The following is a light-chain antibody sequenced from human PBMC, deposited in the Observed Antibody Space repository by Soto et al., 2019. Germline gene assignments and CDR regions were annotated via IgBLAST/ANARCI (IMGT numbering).Light chain of an antibody. J-gene: IGKJ4*01. CDR2: GAS. V-gene: IGKV3-20*01. CDR1: QSVNSFY. Sequence: EIVLTQSPCTLSLSPGETATLSCRASQSVNSFYLAWYQQKPGPAPRLIIYGASSRATGIPDRFSGSGSGTDFTLTSSRLEPEDFAVYYCQWYSGSHTFGGGTKVEIK. CDR3: QWYSGSHT.